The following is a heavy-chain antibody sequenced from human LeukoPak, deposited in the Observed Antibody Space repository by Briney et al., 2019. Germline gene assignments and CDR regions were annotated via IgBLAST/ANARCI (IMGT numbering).Heavy chain of an antibody. CDR1: GFTFSSYW. D-gene: IGHD1-26*01. V-gene: IGHV3-7*01. CDR2: IKQDGSEK. CDR3: AKDERHSGSYVDY. J-gene: IGHJ4*02. Sequence: PGGSLRLSCAASGFTFSSYWMSWVRQAPGKGLEWVANIKQDGSEKYYVDSVKGRFTISRDNAKNSLYLQMNSLRAEDTAVYYCAKDERHSGSYVDYWGQGTLVTVSS.